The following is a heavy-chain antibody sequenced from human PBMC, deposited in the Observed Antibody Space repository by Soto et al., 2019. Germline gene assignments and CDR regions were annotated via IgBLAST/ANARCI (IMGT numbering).Heavy chain of an antibody. Sequence: EVQVVESGGGLVQPGGSLRLSCVDSGFTSSNYWLNWVRQAPGKGLEWVANIKQDGSEKNYVDSVKGRFTISRDNAKNSLYLQMNSLRAEDTAVYYCAGSTSSWGVWGKGTTVTVSS. J-gene: IGHJ6*04. CDR1: GFTSSNYW. CDR2: IKQDGSEK. D-gene: IGHD6-13*01. CDR3: AGSTSSWGV. V-gene: IGHV3-7*01.